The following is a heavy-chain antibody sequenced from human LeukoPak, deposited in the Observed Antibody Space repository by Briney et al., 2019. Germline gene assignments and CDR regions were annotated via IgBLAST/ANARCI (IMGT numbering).Heavy chain of an antibody. CDR3: AKEHDYSNAAPEWGFDS. CDR2: ISGSSSHT. V-gene: IGHV3-23*01. J-gene: IGHJ4*02. D-gene: IGHD3-3*01. Sequence: TGGSLRLSCAASGFNFNIYAMSWVRQAPEKGLEWVSGISGSSSHTLDADSVRGRFTISRDNTRNTLYLHMNSLRAEDTALYYCAKEHDYSNAAPEWGFDSWGQGTLVTVSS. CDR1: GFNFNIYA.